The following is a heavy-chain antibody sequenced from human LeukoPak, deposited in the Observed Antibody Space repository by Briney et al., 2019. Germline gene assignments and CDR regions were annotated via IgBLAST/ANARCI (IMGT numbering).Heavy chain of an antibody. V-gene: IGHV3-30*04. CDR3: ARDRYRFYFDY. CDR2: ISYDGSNK. J-gene: IGHJ4*02. CDR1: VFTFSSYA. D-gene: IGHD1-26*01. Sequence: GGSLRLSCAASVFTFSSYAMHWVRQAPGKGLEWVAVISYDGSNKHYADSVKGRFTISRDNSKNTLYLQMNSLRAEDTAVYYCARDRYRFYFDYWGQGTLVTVSS.